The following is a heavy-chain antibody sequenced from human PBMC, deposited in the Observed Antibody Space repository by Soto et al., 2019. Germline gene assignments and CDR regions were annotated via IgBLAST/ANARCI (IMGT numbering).Heavy chain of an antibody. CDR1: GFTFSYYS. D-gene: IGHD2-15*01. CDR3: VRDPVGVDSTFYFDS. J-gene: IGHJ4*02. CDR2: ISSSTTYI. Sequence: EVQLVVSGGGLVKPGGSLRLSCAASGFTFSYYSMSWVRQAPGRGLEWVSSISSSTTYISYADSVRGRFTISRDNAKNSLDLQMNSLRAEDTAVYYCVRDPVGVDSTFYFDSWGQGTLATVTS. V-gene: IGHV3-21*02.